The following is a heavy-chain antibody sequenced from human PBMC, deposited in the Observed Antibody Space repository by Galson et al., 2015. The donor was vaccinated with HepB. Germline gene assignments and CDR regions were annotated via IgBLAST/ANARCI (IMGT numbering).Heavy chain of an antibody. CDR3: VSGIVYDAFDT. CDR2: ISSSSSTI. D-gene: IGHD3-10*01. J-gene: IGHJ3*02. CDR1: GFTFSRYS. V-gene: IGHV3-48*04. Sequence: SLRLSCAASGFTFSRYSMNWVRQAPGKGLEWVSYISSSSSTINYADSVKGRFTISRDNAKNSLYLQMNSLRAEDTAVYSCVSGIVYDAFDTWGRGTMVTVSS.